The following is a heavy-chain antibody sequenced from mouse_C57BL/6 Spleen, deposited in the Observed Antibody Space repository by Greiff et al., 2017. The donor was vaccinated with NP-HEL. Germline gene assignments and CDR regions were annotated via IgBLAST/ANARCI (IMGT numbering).Heavy chain of an antibody. D-gene: IGHD2-1*01. Sequence: VKLQQPGAELVKPGASVKLSCKASGYTFTSYWMHWVKQRPGRGLEWIGRIDPNRGGTKYNEKFKSKATLTVDKPSSTAYMQLSSLTSEDSAVYYCARRDYYGNSWFAYWGQGTLVTVSA. CDR2: IDPNRGGT. J-gene: IGHJ3*01. CDR1: GYTFTSYW. CDR3: ARRDYYGNSWFAY. V-gene: IGHV1-72*01.